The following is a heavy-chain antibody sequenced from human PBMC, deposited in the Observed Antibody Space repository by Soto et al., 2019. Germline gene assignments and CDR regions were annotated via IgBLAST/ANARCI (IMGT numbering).Heavy chain of an antibody. CDR1: GGTVSSSFFY. CDR2: IYYTGTT. CDR3: ARLTTSSGGSLFDS. J-gene: IGHJ4*02. Sequence: SETLSLTCTVSGGTVSSSFFYLRWVRQPPGQRLEWIGYIYYTGTTNYNPSLASRVAMSVDTSKKQFTLNLRSLTAADTARYYCARLTTSSGGSLFDSWGQGIVITVSS. D-gene: IGHD1-1*01. V-gene: IGHV4-61*01.